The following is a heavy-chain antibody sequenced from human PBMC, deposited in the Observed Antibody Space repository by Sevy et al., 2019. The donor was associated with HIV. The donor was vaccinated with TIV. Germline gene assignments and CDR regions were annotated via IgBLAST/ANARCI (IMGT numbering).Heavy chain of an antibody. CDR2: INTNTGNP. D-gene: IGHD5-12*01. Sequence: ASVKVSCKASGYTFTSYAMNWVRQAPGQGLEWMGWINTNTGNPTYAQGFTGRFVFSLDTSVSTAYLQIGSLKAEDTAVYYCARCKETSGYDPHYYYYGMDVWGQGTTVTVSS. J-gene: IGHJ6*02. CDR3: ARCKETSGYDPHYYYYGMDV. CDR1: GYTFTSYA. V-gene: IGHV7-4-1*01.